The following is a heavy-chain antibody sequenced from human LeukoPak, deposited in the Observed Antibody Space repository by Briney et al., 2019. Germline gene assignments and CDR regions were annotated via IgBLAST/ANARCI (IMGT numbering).Heavy chain of an antibody. CDR3: ATGSGSYLRGAFDI. Sequence: SETLSLTCTVSGGSISSYYWSWIRQPPGKGLGWIGYIYYSGSTNYNPSLKSRVTISVDTSKNQFSLKLSSVTAADTAVYYCATGSGSYLRGAFDIWGQGTMVTVSS. CDR2: IYYSGST. D-gene: IGHD1-26*01. J-gene: IGHJ3*02. CDR1: GGSISSYY. V-gene: IGHV4-59*01.